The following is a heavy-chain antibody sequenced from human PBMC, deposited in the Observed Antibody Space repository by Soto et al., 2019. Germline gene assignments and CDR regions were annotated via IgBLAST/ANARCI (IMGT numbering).Heavy chain of an antibody. Sequence: QVQLVESGGGVVQPGRSLRLSCAASGFTFSSYGMHWVRQAPGKGLEWVAVISYDGSNKYYADSVKGRFTISRDNSKNPLNLQMNSLRAEDTAVYYCARSDIVVVVAATLHWGQGTLVTVSS. D-gene: IGHD2-15*01. CDR3: ARSDIVVVVAATLH. V-gene: IGHV3-30*03. J-gene: IGHJ4*02. CDR2: ISYDGSNK. CDR1: GFTFSSYG.